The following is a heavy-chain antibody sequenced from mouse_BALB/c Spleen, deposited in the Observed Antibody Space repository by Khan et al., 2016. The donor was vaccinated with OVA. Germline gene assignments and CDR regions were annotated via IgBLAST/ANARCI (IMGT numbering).Heavy chain of an antibody. V-gene: IGHV1-4*01. CDR1: GYTFANYA. J-gene: IGHJ2*01. CDR3: VRTPIPPYYFDY. CDR2: INPSTGYT. Sequence: QVQLQQSGTELARPGASVKMSCKASGYTFANYAMHWVKQRPGQGLEWIGYINPSTGYTNYNQNFSDKATLTTDRSSNTAYMQLSSLTSDDSAIYYCVRTPIPPYYFDYWGQGTTLTVSS.